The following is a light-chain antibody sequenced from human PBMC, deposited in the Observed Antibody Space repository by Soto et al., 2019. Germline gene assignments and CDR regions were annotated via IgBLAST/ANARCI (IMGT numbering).Light chain of an antibody. CDR1: SSDVGGYNY. J-gene: IGLJ1*01. V-gene: IGLV2-8*01. Sequence: LTQPPSASGSPGQSVSVSCTGTSSDVGGYNYVSWYQQHPGKAPRLLIYEVTQRPSGVPDRFSGSKSGNTASLTVSGLQAEDEADYYCSSYAGSSNYVFGTGTNVTVL. CDR3: SSYAGSSNYV. CDR2: EVT.